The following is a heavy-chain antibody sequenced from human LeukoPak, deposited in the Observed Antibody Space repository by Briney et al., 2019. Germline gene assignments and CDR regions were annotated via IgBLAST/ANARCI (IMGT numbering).Heavy chain of an antibody. D-gene: IGHD1/OR15-1a*01. CDR3: ARIPPRRTLGKGGAFDI. CDR2: INYSGST. J-gene: IGHJ3*02. V-gene: IGHV4-59*01. CDR1: GGSISTDY. Sequence: SETLSLTCTVSGGSISTDYWSWTRQPPGKGLEWIGYINYSGSTYYNPSLRSRVTISVDVSTNQLSLTLTSVTDADTALYYCARIPPRRTLGKGGAFDIWGQGTLVSVHS.